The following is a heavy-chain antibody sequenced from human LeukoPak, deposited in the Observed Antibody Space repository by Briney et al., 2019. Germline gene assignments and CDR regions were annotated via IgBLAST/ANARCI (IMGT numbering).Heavy chain of an antibody. Sequence: ASVKVSCTASGGTFSSYAISWVRQAPGQGLEWMGRIIPILGIANYAQKFQGRVTITADKSTSTAYMELRSLRSDDTAVYYCAREENESPYYYGSGSWYWGQGTLVTVSS. CDR1: GGTFSSYA. V-gene: IGHV1-69*04. CDR3: AREENESPYYYGSGSWY. D-gene: IGHD3-10*01. J-gene: IGHJ4*02. CDR2: IIPILGIA.